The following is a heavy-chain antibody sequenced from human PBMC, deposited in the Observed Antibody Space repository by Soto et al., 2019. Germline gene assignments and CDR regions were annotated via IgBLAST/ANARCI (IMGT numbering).Heavy chain of an antibody. D-gene: IGHD3-22*01. CDR1: GYSFTSYW. J-gene: IGHJ3*02. CDR3: ARRRYYDSLNYPQHAPMVAFDI. V-gene: IGHV5-51*01. CDR2: IYPGDSDT. Sequence: GESLKISCKGSGYSFTSYWIGWVRQMPGKGLEWMGIIYPGDSDTRYSPSFQGQVTISADKSISTAYLQWSSLKASDTAMYYCARRRYYDSLNYPQHAPMVAFDIWGQGTMVTVSS.